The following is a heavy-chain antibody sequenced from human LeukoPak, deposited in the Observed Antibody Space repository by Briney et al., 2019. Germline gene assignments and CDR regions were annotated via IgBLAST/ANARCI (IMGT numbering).Heavy chain of an antibody. CDR3: ARVSWFPGTSYYFMDV. J-gene: IGHJ6*03. CDR1: GGSISSTNYY. V-gene: IGHV4-39*07. D-gene: IGHD1-1*01. CDR2: IYYSGST. Sequence: SETLSLTCAVSGGSISSTNYYWGWIRQPPGKGLEWIGSIYYSGSTYYNPSLKSRVTISVDTSKNQFSLKLNSVTAADTAVYYCARVSWFPGTSYYFMDVWGKGTTVTVSS.